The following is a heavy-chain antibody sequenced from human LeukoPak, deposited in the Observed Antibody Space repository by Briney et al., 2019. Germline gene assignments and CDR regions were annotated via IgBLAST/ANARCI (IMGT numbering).Heavy chain of an antibody. J-gene: IGHJ4*02. Sequence: GESLKISCKVSGYSFTSYWIGWVRQMPGKGLEWMGIIYPGGSDTRYSPSFQGQVTISADKSISTAYLQWNSLKASDTAMYYCARAERLVPNYYDSSGYYYALRYWGQGTLVTVSS. CDR1: GYSFTSYW. CDR3: ARAERLVPNYYDSSGYYYALRY. D-gene: IGHD3-22*01. CDR2: IYPGGSDT. V-gene: IGHV5-51*01.